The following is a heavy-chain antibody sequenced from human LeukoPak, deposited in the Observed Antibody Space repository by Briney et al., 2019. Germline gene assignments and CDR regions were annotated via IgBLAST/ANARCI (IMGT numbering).Heavy chain of an antibody. V-gene: IGHV4-59*08. J-gene: IGHJ4*02. CDR1: GGSISSHH. Sequence: SETLSLTCTVSGGSISSHHWSWIRQPPGKGLEWIGYMYHSGITNYNPSLKSRVTISVDTSKKQFSLKLNSVTAADTAVYYCARSLPSVTSGYFDYWGQGILVTASS. CDR3: ARSLPSVTSGYFDY. D-gene: IGHD2-8*01. CDR2: MYHSGIT.